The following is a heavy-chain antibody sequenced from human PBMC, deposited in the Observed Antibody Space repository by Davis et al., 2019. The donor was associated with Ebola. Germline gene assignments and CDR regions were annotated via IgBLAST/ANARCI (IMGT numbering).Heavy chain of an antibody. CDR3: ASESRNGYYYGMDV. D-gene: IGHD2-8*01. Sequence: GESLKISCAASGFPFRSSAMHWVRQAPGKGLEWVAVISYDGSSKYYADSVKGRFTISRDTSKNTLYLQMNSLRGEDTAVYYCASESRNGYYYGMDVWGQGTTVTVSS. CDR2: ISYDGSSK. V-gene: IGHV3-30*04. CDR1: GFPFRSSA. J-gene: IGHJ6*02.